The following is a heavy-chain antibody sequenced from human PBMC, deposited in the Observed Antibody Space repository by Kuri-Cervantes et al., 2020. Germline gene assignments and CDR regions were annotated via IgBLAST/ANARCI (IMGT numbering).Heavy chain of an antibody. J-gene: IGHJ4*02. Sequence: SETRSLTCTVSGGSISSSSYYWGWIRQPPGKGLEWIGGIYYSGSTYYNPSLKSRVTISVDTSKNQFSLKLSSVTAADTAVYYCARGIQLWSLQHFDYWGQGTLVTVSS. V-gene: IGHV4-39*01. CDR2: IYYSGST. CDR1: GGSISSSSYY. CDR3: ARGIQLWSLQHFDY. D-gene: IGHD5-18*01.